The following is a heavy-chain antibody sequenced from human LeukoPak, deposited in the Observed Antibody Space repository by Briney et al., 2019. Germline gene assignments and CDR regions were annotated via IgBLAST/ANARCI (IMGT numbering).Heavy chain of an antibody. CDR2: IKQDGSEQ. J-gene: IGHJ4*02. Sequence: GGSLRLSCAASGFTFSSYWMSWVRQAPGNGLEWVANIKQDGSEQYYVDSVKGRFTICRDTAKNTLYLQLNSLRAEDTAVYYFARGLMFYYGSGSFLNYWGQGTLVTVSS. V-gene: IGHV3-7*03. CDR1: GFTFSSYW. D-gene: IGHD3-10*01. CDR3: ARGLMFYYGSGSFLNY.